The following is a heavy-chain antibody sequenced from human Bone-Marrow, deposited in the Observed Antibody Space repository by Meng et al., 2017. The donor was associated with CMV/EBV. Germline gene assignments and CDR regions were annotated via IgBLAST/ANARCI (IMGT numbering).Heavy chain of an antibody. CDR1: GGSVSSGSYY. CDR3: ARDELTNFDY. D-gene: IGHD3-3*01. V-gene: IGHV4-61*01. J-gene: IGHJ4*02. Sequence: SETLSLTCTVSGGSVSSGSYYWSWIRQPPGKGLEWIGYIYYSGSTNYNPSLKSRVTISVDTSKNQFSLKLSSVTAADTAVYYCARDELTNFDYWGQGTLVTVSS. CDR2: IYYSGST.